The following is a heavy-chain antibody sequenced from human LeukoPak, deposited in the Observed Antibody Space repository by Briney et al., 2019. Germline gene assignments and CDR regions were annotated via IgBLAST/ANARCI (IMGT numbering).Heavy chain of an antibody. CDR3: ARGLVGYCSGGSCDPSDY. D-gene: IGHD2-15*01. CDR2: INHSGST. CDR1: GGSFSGYY. V-gene: IGHV4-34*01. J-gene: IGHJ4*02. Sequence: PSETLSLTCAVYGGSFSGYYWSWIRQPPGKGLEWIGEINHSGSTNYNPSLKSRVTISVDTSKNQFSLKLSSVTAADTAVYYCARGLVGYCSGGSCDPSDYWGQGILVTVSS.